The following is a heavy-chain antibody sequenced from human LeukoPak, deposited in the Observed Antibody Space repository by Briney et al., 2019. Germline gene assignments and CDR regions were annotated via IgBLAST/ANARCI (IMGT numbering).Heavy chain of an antibody. CDR1: GYTFTSYD. V-gene: IGHV1-8*01. Sequence: ASVKVSCKASGYTFTSYDINWVRQATGQGLEWMGWMNPNSGNTGYAQKFQGRVTMTRNTSISTAYMELSSLRSDDTAVYYCARDYPIVVVPAAMGVVVYYGMDVWGQGTTVTVSS. CDR2: MNPNSGNT. D-gene: IGHD2-2*01. CDR3: ARDYPIVVVPAAMGVVVYYGMDV. J-gene: IGHJ6*02.